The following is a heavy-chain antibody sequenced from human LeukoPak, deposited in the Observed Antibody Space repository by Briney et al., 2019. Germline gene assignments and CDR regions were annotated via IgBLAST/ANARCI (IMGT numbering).Heavy chain of an antibody. J-gene: IGHJ4*02. CDR2: IYYSGST. Sequence: PSETLSLTCTVSGGSISSSSYYWGWIRQPPGKGLEWIGSIYYSGSTNYNPSLKSRVTISVDTSKNQFSLKLSSVTAADTAVYYCARGSGGVTRVDYWGQGTLVTVSS. CDR3: ARGSGGVTRVDY. CDR1: GGSISSSSYY. V-gene: IGHV4-39*07. D-gene: IGHD4-17*01.